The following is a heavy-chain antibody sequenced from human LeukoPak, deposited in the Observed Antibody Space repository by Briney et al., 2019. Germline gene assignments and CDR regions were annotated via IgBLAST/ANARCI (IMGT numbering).Heavy chain of an antibody. CDR1: GYTFASYD. CDR2: MNPNSGNT. J-gene: IGHJ6*02. V-gene: IGHV1-8*01. CDR3: ARAWRSGFYYYYGMDV. Sequence: ASVKVSCKASGYTFASYDINWVRQATGQGLEWMGWMNPNSGNTGYAQKFQGRVTMTRNTSISTAYMELSSLRSEDTAVYYCARAWRSGFYYYYGMDVWGQGTTVTVSS. D-gene: IGHD3-3*01.